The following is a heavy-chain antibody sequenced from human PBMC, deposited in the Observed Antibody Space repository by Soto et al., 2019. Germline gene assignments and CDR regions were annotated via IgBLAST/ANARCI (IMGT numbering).Heavy chain of an antibody. CDR3: ARGPEVRGPLYYYYGMGV. CDR1: GFTFSTYW. V-gene: IGHV3-74*01. CDR2: IDSDGSST. D-gene: IGHD3-10*01. Sequence: EVQLVESGGGLVQPGGSLRLSCEASGFTFSTYWMHWVRQAPGKGLVWVSRIDSDGSSTSYADSVKGRFTISRDNAKNTLCLQMNSLRAEDTAVYYCARGPEVRGPLYYYYGMGVWGQGTTVTVSS. J-gene: IGHJ6*02.